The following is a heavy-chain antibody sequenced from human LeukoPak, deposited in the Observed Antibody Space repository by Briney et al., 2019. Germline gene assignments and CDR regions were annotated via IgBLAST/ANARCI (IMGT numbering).Heavy chain of an antibody. J-gene: IGHJ4*02. D-gene: IGHD1-26*01. CDR3: ASATRIVGAPIGYYFDY. CDR2: IYYSGST. V-gene: IGHV4-59*12. CDR1: GASISSYY. Sequence: KTSETLSLTCTVSGASISSYYWSWIRQPPGKGLEWIGYIYYSGSTNYNPSLKSRVTISVDTSKNQFSLKLSSVTAADTAVHYCASATRIVGAPIGYYFDYWGQGTLVTVSS.